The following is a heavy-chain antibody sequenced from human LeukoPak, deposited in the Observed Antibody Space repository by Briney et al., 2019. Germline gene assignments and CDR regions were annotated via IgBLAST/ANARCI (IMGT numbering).Heavy chain of an antibody. D-gene: IGHD4/OR15-4a*01. Sequence: SETLSLTCTVSGGSISSYYWSWIRQPPGKGLEWIGYIYYSGSTNYNPSLKSRVTISVDTSKNQFSLKLSSVTAADTAVYYCARDMKELRYGVSVEAMENWFDPWGQGTLVTVSS. CDR1: GGSISSYY. J-gene: IGHJ5*02. CDR3: ARDMKELRYGVSVEAMENWFDP. CDR2: IYYSGST. V-gene: IGHV4-59*12.